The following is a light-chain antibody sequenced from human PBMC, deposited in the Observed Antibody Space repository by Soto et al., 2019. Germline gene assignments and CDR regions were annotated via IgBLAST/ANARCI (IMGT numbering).Light chain of an antibody. CDR1: SRDVGSYNL. CDR2: EGS. CDR3: CSYAGSSTFYV. Sequence: SALPQPASVTGSPGQSITISCTGTSRDVGSYNLVSWYQQHPGKAPKLMIYEGSKRPSGVSNRFSGSKSGNTASLTISVLQAEDEADYYCCSYAGSSTFYVFGTGTKVTV. V-gene: IGLV2-23*03. J-gene: IGLJ1*01.